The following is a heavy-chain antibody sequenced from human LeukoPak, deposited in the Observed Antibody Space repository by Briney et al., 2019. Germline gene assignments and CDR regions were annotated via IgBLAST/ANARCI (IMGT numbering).Heavy chain of an antibody. CDR3: ARDPMVRGVLDY. Sequence: ASVKVSCKASGGTFSSYAISWVRQAPGQGLEWMGWISAYNGNTNYAQKLQGRVTMTTDTSTSTAYMELRSLRSDDTAVYYCARDPMVRGVLDYWGQGTLVTVSS. D-gene: IGHD3-10*01. CDR1: GGTFSSYA. V-gene: IGHV1-18*01. J-gene: IGHJ4*02. CDR2: ISAYNGNT.